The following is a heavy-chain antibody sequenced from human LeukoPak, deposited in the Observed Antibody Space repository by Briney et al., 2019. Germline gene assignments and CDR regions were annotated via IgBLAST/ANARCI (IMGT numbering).Heavy chain of an antibody. Sequence: SETLSLTCTVSGDSIRSYYWRWIRQPQGKGLEWIGFIYYSGRTTYNPSLKSRVTISVDTSKNQFSLRLSSVTAADTAVYYCARDFGVEAATRDFYYYGMDVWGQGTTVTVSS. V-gene: IGHV4-59*01. CDR3: ARDFGVEAATRDFYYYGMDV. CDR1: GDSIRSYY. J-gene: IGHJ6*02. CDR2: IYYSGRT. D-gene: IGHD2-15*01.